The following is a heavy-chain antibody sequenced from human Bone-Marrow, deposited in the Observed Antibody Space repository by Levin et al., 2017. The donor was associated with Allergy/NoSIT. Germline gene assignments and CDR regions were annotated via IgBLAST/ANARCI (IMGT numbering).Heavy chain of an antibody. CDR2: ISSSGSTI. Sequence: PGGSLRLSCAASGFTFSDYYMSWIRQAPGKGLEWVSYISSSGSTIYYADSVKGRFTISRDNAKNSLYLQMNSLRAEDTAVYYCARDRGSGWGYYYYYYGMDVWGQGTTVTVSS. CDR3: ARDRGSGWGYYYYYYGMDV. V-gene: IGHV3-11*01. J-gene: IGHJ6*02. D-gene: IGHD6-19*01. CDR1: GFTFSDYY.